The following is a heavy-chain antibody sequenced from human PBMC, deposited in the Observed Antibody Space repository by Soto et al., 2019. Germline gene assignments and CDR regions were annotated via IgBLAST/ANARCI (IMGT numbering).Heavy chain of an antibody. CDR1: GYSLSSYW. V-gene: IGHV5-51*01. J-gene: IGHJ6*02. D-gene: IGHD3-16*01. CDR2: IYPGDSDT. Sequence: GESLKISCKGSGYSLSSYWIGWVRQMPGKGLEWMGIIYPGDSDTRYSPSFQGQVTIPADKSISTAYLQWSSLKASDTAMYYCAIRGRDLXXYYGMDVWGQGTTVTVPS. CDR3: AIRGRDLXXYYGMDV.